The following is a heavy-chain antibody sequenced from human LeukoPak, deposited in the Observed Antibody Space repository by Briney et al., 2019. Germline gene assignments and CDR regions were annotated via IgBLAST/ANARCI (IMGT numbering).Heavy chain of an antibody. Sequence: GGSLRLSCAASGFTFSSNSMNWVRQAPGKGLEWVSSISSSSSYIYYADSVKGRFTISRDSAKNSLYLQMNSLRAEDTAVYYCARGGVSSAWYFVYWGQGTLVTVSS. V-gene: IGHV3-21*01. CDR2: ISSSSSYI. CDR1: GFTFSSNS. J-gene: IGHJ4*02. CDR3: ARGGVSSAWYFVY. D-gene: IGHD6-19*01.